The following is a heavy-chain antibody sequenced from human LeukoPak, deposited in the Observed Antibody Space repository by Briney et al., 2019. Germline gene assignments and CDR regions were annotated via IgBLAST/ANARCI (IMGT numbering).Heavy chain of an antibody. D-gene: IGHD3-10*01. Sequence: GESLKISCKGSGYSFTSYWIGWVRQMPGKGLEWMGIIYPDDSARYSPSFQGQVTISADKSINTAFLQWGSLKASDTGIYFCARSRRGTSFDSWGQGALVTVSS. J-gene: IGHJ4*02. CDR2: IYPDDSA. CDR3: ARSRRGTSFDS. V-gene: IGHV5-51*01. CDR1: GYSFTSYW.